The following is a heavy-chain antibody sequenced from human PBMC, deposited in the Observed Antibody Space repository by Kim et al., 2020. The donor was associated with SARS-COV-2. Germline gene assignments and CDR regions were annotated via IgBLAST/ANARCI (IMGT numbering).Heavy chain of an antibody. V-gene: IGHV3-74*01. J-gene: IGHJ4*02. CDR3: AGSGGGGY. Sequence: GGSLRLSCAASGFSFSSYWMYWVRQVPGKGLVWVSHISSDGNTTTYADSVTGRFTISRDNAQNTLSLQMNSLRAEDTAVYYCAGSGGGGYWGQGYLVTVSS. D-gene: IGHD3-10*01. CDR2: ISSDGNTT. CDR1: GFSFSSYW.